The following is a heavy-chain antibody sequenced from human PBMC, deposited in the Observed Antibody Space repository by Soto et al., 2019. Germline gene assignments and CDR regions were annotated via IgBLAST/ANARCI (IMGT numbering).Heavy chain of an antibody. J-gene: IGHJ3*02. V-gene: IGHV3-48*02. CDR2: ISSSSSTI. D-gene: IGHD2-8*01. CDR3: ARDRIVLMVYAYAHGAFDI. Sequence: GGSLRLSCAASGFTFSSYSMNWVRQAPGKGLEWVSYISSSSSTICYADSVKGRFTISRDNAKNSLYLQMNSLRDEDTAVYYCARDRIVLMVYAYAHGAFDIWGQGTMVTVSS. CDR1: GFTFSSYS.